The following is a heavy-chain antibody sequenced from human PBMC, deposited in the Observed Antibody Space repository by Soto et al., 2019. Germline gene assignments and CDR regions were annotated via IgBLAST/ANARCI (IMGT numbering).Heavy chain of an antibody. J-gene: IGHJ4*02. CDR2: IIPVFATP. CDR3: LREDRSSDY. D-gene: IGHD6-6*01. Sequence: QVQLVQSGAEVKMPGSSVKVSCTASGDTFSNYAISWARQAPGQGLEWMGGIIPVFATPHYAQRFQGRVSITADESTRTVYMELSSLVSDDTAVYYYLREDRSSDYWGQGTLVIVSS. CDR1: GDTFSNYA. V-gene: IGHV1-69*01.